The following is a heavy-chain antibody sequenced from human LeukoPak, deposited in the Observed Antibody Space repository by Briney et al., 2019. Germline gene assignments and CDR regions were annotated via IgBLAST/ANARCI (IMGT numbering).Heavy chain of an antibody. J-gene: IGHJ4*02. Sequence: SETLSLTCTVSGGSIGNNSYYWGWIRQPPGKGLEWIATISYTGSTYYNPSLKSRVTISVDTSKNQFSLKLTSVTAADTAVYYCSRENGAFSPFGYWGQGTLVTVLS. CDR1: GGSIGNNSYY. CDR3: SRENGAFSPFGY. V-gene: IGHV4-39*02. CDR2: ISYTGST. D-gene: IGHD2-8*01.